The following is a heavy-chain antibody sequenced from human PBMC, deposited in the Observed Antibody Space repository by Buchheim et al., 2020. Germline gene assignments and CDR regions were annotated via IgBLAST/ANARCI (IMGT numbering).Heavy chain of an antibody. J-gene: IGHJ4*02. CDR1: GFTFSDSA. V-gene: IGHV3-73*02. CDR2: IRSKANTYAT. CDR3: TSNNWNDVDPYYDYFDY. Sequence: EVQLVESGGGLVQPGGSLKLSCAASGFTFSDSAIHWVRQATGKGLEWVGRIRSKANTYATAYAASVKGRFTISRDDSKNTAYLQMNSLKTEDTAVYYCTSNNWNDVDPYYDYFDYWGQGTL. D-gene: IGHD1-20*01.